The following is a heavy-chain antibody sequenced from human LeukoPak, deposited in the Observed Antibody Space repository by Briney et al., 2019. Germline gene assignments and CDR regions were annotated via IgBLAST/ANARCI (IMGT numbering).Heavy chain of an antibody. J-gene: IGHJ4*02. CDR3: ARAMYSSSWSPFDY. D-gene: IGHD6-13*01. CDR2: IYSGGST. V-gene: IGHV3-66*01. CDR1: GFTVSSNY. Sequence: PGGSLRLSCAASGFTVSSNYMSWVRQAPGKGLEWVSVIYSGGSTYYADSVKGRFTISRDNSKNTLYLQMNSLRAEDTAVYYCARAMYSSSWSPFDYWGQGTLVTVSS.